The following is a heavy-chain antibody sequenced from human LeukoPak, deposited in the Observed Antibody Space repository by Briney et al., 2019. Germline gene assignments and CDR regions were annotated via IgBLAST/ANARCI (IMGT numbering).Heavy chain of an antibody. CDR3: ARLPDGYFDY. CDR2: IYYSGST. Sequence: PSETLSLTCTVSGGSISSYYWSWIRQPPGKGLEWIGYIYYSGSTNYNPSLKSRVTISVDTSKNQFSLKLSSVTAADTAVYYCARLPDGYFDYWGQGTLVTVSS. CDR1: GGSISSYY. J-gene: IGHJ4*02. D-gene: IGHD5-24*01. V-gene: IGHV4-59*01.